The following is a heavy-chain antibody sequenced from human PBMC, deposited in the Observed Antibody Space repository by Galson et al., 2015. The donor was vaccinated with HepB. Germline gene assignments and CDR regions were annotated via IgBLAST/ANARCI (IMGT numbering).Heavy chain of an antibody. CDR1: GYTFTGYY. D-gene: IGHD3/OR15-3a*01. V-gene: IGHV1-2*02. CDR2: INPNSGGT. CDR3: ARGEGTGGNYYYYGMDV. J-gene: IGHJ6*02. Sequence: SVKVSCKASGYTFTGYYMHWVRQAPGQGLEWMGWINPNSGGTNYAQKFQGRVTMTRDTSISTAYMELSRLRSDDTAVYYCARGEGTGGNYYYYGMDVWGQGTTVTVSS.